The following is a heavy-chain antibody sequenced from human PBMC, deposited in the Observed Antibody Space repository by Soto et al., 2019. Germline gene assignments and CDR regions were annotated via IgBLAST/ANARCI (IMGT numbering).Heavy chain of an antibody. Sequence: EVQLVESGGGVVQPGGSPRLSCVVSRFTFTSYWMHWVRQVPGKGLVWVSRINPGGSSTSYADSVKGRFTISRDNAKNMVYLQMNGLRAEDTAVYYCARGPNTVSTSTNFDLWGQGTLVSVSS. V-gene: IGHV3-74*01. CDR1: RFTFTSYW. D-gene: IGHD4-17*01. CDR2: INPGGSST. CDR3: ARGPNTVSTSTNFDL. J-gene: IGHJ4*02.